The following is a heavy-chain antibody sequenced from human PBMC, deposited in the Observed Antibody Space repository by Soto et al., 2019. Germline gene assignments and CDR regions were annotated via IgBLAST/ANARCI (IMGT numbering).Heavy chain of an antibody. D-gene: IGHD2-15*01. CDR3: ARGQRTIRYCSGGSCPRTHYYYYMDV. J-gene: IGHJ6*03. CDR1: GGSFSGYY. CDR2: INHSGST. V-gene: IGHV4-34*01. Sequence: SETLSLTCAVYGGSFSGYYWSWIRQPPGKGLEWIGEINHSGSTNYNPSLKSRVTISVDTSKNQFSLKLSSVTAADTAVYYCARGQRTIRYCSGGSCPRTHYYYYMDVWGKGTTVTV.